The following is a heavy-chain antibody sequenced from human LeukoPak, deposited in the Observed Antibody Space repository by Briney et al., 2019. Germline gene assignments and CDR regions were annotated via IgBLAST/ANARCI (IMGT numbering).Heavy chain of an antibody. CDR1: GGSISRGDNY. D-gene: IGHD1-14*01. V-gene: IGHV4-30-4*01. Sequence: PSETLSLTCTVSGGSISRGDNYWTWIRQPPGKGLEWIGYIYHSGDTYYNPSLKSRVTISIDTSKNQFSLKLRSVTAADTAVYYCARVPAAFDIWGQGRMVTVSS. CDR2: IYHSGDT. J-gene: IGHJ3*02. CDR3: ARVPAAFDI.